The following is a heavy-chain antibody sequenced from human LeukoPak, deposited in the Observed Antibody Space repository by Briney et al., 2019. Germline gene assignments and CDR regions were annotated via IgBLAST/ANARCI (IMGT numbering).Heavy chain of an antibody. CDR1: GFTFNNYA. CDR2: IVASGGDT. Sequence: GGSLRLSCAASGFTFNNYAITWVRQAPGKGLEWVSAIVASGGDTYYADSVKGRFTISGDNSKSTVFLQMSSLRAGDTAIYYCAKTSSGYFYNWGQGALVTVPS. V-gene: IGHV3-23*01. D-gene: IGHD3-22*01. J-gene: IGHJ4*02. CDR3: AKTSSGYFYN.